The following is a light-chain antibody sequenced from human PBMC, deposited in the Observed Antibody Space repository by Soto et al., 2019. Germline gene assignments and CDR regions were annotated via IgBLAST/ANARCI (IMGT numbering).Light chain of an antibody. Sequence: EIVLTQSPGTLSLSPGERATLSCRSSQSVSSSYLAWYQQKPDQAPRLLIYDVSSRATGIPDRFSGSGSVTDFTLTISRLEPEDFAVYYCQQYGSSPTFVQGTKVEIK. CDR2: DVS. V-gene: IGKV3-20*01. J-gene: IGKJ1*01. CDR1: QSVSSSY. CDR3: QQYGSSPT.